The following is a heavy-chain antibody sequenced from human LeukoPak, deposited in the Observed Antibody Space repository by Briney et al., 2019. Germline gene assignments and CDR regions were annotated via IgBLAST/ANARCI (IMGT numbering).Heavy chain of an antibody. D-gene: IGHD1-26*01. CDR3: ARGKAGAINCFDP. V-gene: IGHV4-39*07. J-gene: IGHJ5*02. Sequence: SETLSLTCTVSGGSITSTSYYWGWIRQPPGKGLEWIGTVYYSGSTYYNPSLKSRVTISVDTSKNQFSLNLSSVTAADTAVYYCARGKAGAINCFDPWGQGTLVTVSS. CDR1: GGSITSTSYY. CDR2: VYYSGST.